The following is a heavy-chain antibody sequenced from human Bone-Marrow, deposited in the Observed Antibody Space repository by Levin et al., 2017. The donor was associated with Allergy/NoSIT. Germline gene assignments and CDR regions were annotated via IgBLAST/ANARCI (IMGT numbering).Heavy chain of an antibody. CDR1: GFTFSSQS. CDR3: TKWAGYGDY. D-gene: IGHD5-12*01. J-gene: IGHJ4*02. CDR2: ISGSNSNT. V-gene: IGHV3-23*01. Sequence: GALRLSCAASGFTFSSQSMTWVRQAPGKGLEYVSGISGSNSNTYYTDSVKGRFTISRDNSKNMLYLQMNSLRAEDTAVYYCTKWAGYGDYWGQGTLVTVSS.